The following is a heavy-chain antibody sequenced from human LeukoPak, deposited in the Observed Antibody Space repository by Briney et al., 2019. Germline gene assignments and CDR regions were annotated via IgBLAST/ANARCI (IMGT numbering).Heavy chain of an antibody. V-gene: IGHV3-23*01. CDR1: GFTFSSYA. D-gene: IGHD1-26*01. Sequence: GGSLRLSCAASGFTFSSYAMSWVRQAPGKGLEWVSAISGSGGSTYYADSVKGRFTISRDNSKNTLYLQMNSLRAEDTAVYYCARGEVGATGPFDYWGQGTLVTVSS. CDR2: ISGSGGST. CDR3: ARGEVGATGPFDY. J-gene: IGHJ4*02.